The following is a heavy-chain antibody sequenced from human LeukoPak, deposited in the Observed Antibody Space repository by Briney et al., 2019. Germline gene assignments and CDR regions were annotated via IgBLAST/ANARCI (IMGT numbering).Heavy chain of an antibody. CDR3: ARADRGVHDY. V-gene: IGHV5-51*01. J-gene: IGHJ4*02. Sequence: GESLKISCKGSGYSFTTYWIGWVRQMPGKGLEWMGLMDPDDSDTRYSPSFQGQVTITADKSISTAYLQWGSLKASDTAMYYCARADRGVHDYWGQGTLVTVSS. CDR2: MDPDDSDT. D-gene: IGHD3-10*01. CDR1: GYSFTTYW.